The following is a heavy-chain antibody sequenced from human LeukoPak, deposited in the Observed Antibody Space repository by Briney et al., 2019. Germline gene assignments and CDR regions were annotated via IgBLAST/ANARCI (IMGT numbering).Heavy chain of an antibody. CDR2: INPNSGGT. V-gene: IGHV1-2*02. Sequence: EASVKVSCKASGYTFTGYYMHWVRQAPGQGLEWMGWINPNSGGTNYAQKFQGRVTMTRDTSISTTYLELRSLRSDDTAVYYCARDLKRGYSSGRYSWGTGSSNDFWGQGTLVTVSS. J-gene: IGHJ4*02. CDR1: GYTFTGYY. CDR3: ARDLKRGYSSGRYSWGTGSSNDF. D-gene: IGHD6-19*01.